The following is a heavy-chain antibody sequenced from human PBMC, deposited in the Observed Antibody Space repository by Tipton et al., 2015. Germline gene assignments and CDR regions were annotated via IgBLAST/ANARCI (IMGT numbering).Heavy chain of an antibody. CDR2: VSTSGST. D-gene: IGHD5-18*01. CDR3: ARDPRDGYGHFDS. Sequence: TLSLTCTVSGGSISSYYWSWIRQPAGKGLEWIGGVSTSGSTNYNSSLKSRVTTSVDTSKNQFSLRLSSVTAADTAVYYCARDPRDGYGHFDSWGQGILVTVSS. CDR1: GGSISSYY. J-gene: IGHJ4*01. V-gene: IGHV4-4*07.